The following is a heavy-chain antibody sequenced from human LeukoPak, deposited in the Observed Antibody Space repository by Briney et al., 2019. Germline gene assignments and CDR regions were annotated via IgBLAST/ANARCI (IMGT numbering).Heavy chain of an antibody. D-gene: IGHD3-16*02. CDR3: AREGNYDYVWGSYRPRWFDP. V-gene: IGHV3-11*04. CDR2: ISSSGSTI. CDR1: GFTFSDYY. J-gene: IGHJ5*02. Sequence: GGSLRLSCAASGFTFSDYYMSWIRQAPGKGLEWVSYISSSGSTIYYADSVKGRFTISRDNAKNSLYLQMNSLRDEDTAVYYCAREGNYDYVWGSYRPRWFDPWGQGTLVTVSS.